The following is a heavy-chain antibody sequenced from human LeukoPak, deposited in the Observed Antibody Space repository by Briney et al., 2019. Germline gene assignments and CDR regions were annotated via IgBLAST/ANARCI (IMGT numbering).Heavy chain of an antibody. Sequence: SAKVSCKASGGTFSSYAISWVRQAPGQGLEWMGRIIPIFGTANYAQKFQGRVTITTDESTSTAYMELSSLRSEDTAVYYCARERAVGWELIDYWGQGTLVTVSS. CDR2: IIPIFGTA. CDR3: ARERAVGWELIDY. CDR1: GGTFSSYA. D-gene: IGHD6-19*01. V-gene: IGHV1-69*05. J-gene: IGHJ4*02.